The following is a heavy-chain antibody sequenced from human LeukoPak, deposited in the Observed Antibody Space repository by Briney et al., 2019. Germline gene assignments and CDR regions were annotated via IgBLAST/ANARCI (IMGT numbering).Heavy chain of an antibody. CDR2: ISYDGSNK. CDR3: ARDIGNSYGSDY. J-gene: IGHJ4*02. V-gene: IGHV3-30*04. D-gene: IGHD5-18*01. Sequence: SCKASGFTFSSYAMSWVRQAPGKGLEWVAVISYDGSNKYYADSVKGRFTISRDNSKNTLYLQMNSLRAEDTAVYYCARDIGNSYGSDYWGQGTLVTVSS. CDR1: GFTFSSYA.